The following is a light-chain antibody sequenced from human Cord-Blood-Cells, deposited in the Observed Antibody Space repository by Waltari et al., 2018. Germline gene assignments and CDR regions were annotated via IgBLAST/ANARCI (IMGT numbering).Light chain of an antibody. CDR2: EGS. Sequence: QSAPTQPAPASGSPAQSITISCPGTNSDVGSYNLVSGYQQHPGKAPKLTIYEGSKGPSGVSNRFSGSKSGNTASLTISGLQAEDEADDYCCSYAGSSIWVFGGGTKLTVL. V-gene: IGLV2-23*01. J-gene: IGLJ3*02. CDR1: NSDVGSYNL. CDR3: CSYAGSSIWV.